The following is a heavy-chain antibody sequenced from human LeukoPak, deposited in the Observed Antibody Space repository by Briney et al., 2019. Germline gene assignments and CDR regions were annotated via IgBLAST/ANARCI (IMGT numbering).Heavy chain of an antibody. D-gene: IGHD1-1*01. V-gene: IGHV3-11*01. CDR2: IGSSGSTR. J-gene: IGHJ4*02. CDR3: ARGHTTSLN. CDR1: GFTFSDYY. Sequence: GGSLRLSCAASGFTFSDYYMSWLRQAPGKGLEWVSYIGSSGSTRHSADSVKGRFTISRDNAKNSLYLQMNSLGAEDTAVYYCARGHTTSLNWGQGTLVTVSS.